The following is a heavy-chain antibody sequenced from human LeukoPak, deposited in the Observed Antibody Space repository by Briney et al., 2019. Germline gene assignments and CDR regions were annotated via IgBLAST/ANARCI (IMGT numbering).Heavy chain of an antibody. V-gene: IGHV3-66*02. CDR2: IYRGGST. CDR1: GLTVSSNY. J-gene: IGHJ4*02. D-gene: IGHD3-16*01. CDR3: ARGGSYCDY. Sequence: GGSLRLSCAASGLTVSSNYMSWVRQPPGKGLEWVSVIYRGGSTYYAHSVKGRFTISRDNSKNTLYLQMNSLRAEDTAVYYCARGGSYCDYWGQGTLVTVSS.